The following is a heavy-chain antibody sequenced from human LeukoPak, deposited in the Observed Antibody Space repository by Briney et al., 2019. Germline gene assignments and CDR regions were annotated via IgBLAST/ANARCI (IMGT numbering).Heavy chain of an antibody. CDR2: ISYDGSNK. CDR3: AKDSRPSYFDY. CDR1: GFTFSSYG. J-gene: IGHJ4*02. Sequence: GGSLRLPCAASGFTFSSYGMHWVRQAPGKGLEWVAVISYDGSNKYYADSVKGRFTISRDNSKNTLYLQMNSLRAEDTAVYYCAKDSRPSYFDYWGQGTLVTVSS. V-gene: IGHV3-30*18.